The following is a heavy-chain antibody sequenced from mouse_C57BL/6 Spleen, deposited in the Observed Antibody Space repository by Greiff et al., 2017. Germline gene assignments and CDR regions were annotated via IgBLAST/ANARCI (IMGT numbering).Heavy chain of an antibody. Sequence: QVQLQQPGAELVKPGASVKLSCKASGYTFTSYWMHWVKQRPGQGLEWIGMIHPNSGSTNYNEKFKSKATLNVDKSSSTAYMQLSSLTSEDSAVYYCAALGSSPFAYWGQGTLVTVSA. CDR3: AALGSSPFAY. J-gene: IGHJ3*01. CDR1: GYTFTSYW. V-gene: IGHV1-64*01. D-gene: IGHD1-1*01. CDR2: IHPNSGST.